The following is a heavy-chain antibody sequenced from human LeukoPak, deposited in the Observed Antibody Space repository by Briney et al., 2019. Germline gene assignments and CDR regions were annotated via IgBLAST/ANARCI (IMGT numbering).Heavy chain of an antibody. CDR3: ARGRWLQSIFDY. CDR1: GYTFTGYY. V-gene: IGHV1-2*02. CDR2: INPNSGGT. D-gene: IGHD5-24*01. J-gene: IGHJ4*02. Sequence: ASVKVSCKASGYTFTGYYMHWVRQAPGQGLEWMGWINPNSGGTNYAQKFQGRVTMTRDTSISTAYMELSRLRSDDTAVYYCARGRWLQSIFDYWGQETLVTVSS.